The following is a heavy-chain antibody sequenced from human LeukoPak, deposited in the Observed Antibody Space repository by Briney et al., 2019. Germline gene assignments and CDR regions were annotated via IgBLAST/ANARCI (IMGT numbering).Heavy chain of an antibody. Sequence: PSETLSLTCTVSGVSISSSNSYWGWIRQPPGKGLEWIGSIYYSGNTYHNASLKSQVSISIDTSKNQFSLKLSSVTAADTAVYYCARASPGYCSGGSCLFDYWGQGTLVTVSS. D-gene: IGHD2-15*01. J-gene: IGHJ4*02. CDR3: ARASPGYCSGGSCLFDY. V-gene: IGHV4-39*01. CDR2: IYYSGNT. CDR1: GVSISSSNSY.